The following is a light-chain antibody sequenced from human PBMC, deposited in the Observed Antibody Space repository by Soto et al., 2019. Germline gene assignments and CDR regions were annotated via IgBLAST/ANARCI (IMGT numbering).Light chain of an antibody. CDR3: CSYAGSDILI. CDR1: SSDVGGYNY. J-gene: IGLJ2*01. V-gene: IGLV2-11*01. Sequence: QSALTQPRSVSGSPGQSVTISCTGTSSDVGGYNYVSWYQRHPGKAPKLIISDVTKRPSGVPDRFSGSKSGNTASLTISGLQAEDEADYDCCSYAGSDILIFGGGTKHTVL. CDR2: DVT.